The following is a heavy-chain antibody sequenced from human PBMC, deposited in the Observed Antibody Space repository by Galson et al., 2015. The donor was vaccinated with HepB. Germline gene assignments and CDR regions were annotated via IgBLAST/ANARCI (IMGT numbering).Heavy chain of an antibody. D-gene: IGHD4-17*01. CDR3: ARRPIHDYGDPGWFDP. J-gene: IGHJ5*02. CDR1: GYSFTSYW. Sequence: QSGAEVKKPGESLKISCKGSGYSFTSYWIGWVRQMPRKGLEWMGIIYPGDSDTRYSPSFQGQVTISADKSISTAYLQWSSLKASDTAMYYCARRPIHDYGDPGWFDPWGQGTLVTVSS. V-gene: IGHV5-51*01. CDR2: IYPGDSDT.